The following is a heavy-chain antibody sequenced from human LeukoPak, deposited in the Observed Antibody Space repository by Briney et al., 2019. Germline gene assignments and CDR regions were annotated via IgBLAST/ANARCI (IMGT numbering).Heavy chain of an antibody. CDR3: ANRPGWRAFDY. J-gene: IGHJ4*02. Sequence: PGGTLRLSCAASGFTFSSDAMSWVRQAPGKGLEWVSTINYSGGTTYYAASVKGRFTISRDNSQNMLYLQMNSLRAEHTAVYFCANRPGWRAFDYWGQGTLGTVSS. CDR2: INYSGGTT. V-gene: IGHV3-23*01. CDR1: GFTFSSDA.